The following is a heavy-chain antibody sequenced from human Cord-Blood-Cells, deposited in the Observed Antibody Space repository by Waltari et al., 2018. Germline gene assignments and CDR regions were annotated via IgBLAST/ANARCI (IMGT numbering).Heavy chain of an antibody. D-gene: IGHD6-19*01. J-gene: IGHJ4*02. Sequence: QVQLQQWGAGLLKPSETLSLTCAVYGGSFSGYYWSWIRQPPGKGLEWIGEINHSGNTNYNPSLKSRVTISVDTSKNQFSLKLSSVTAADTAVYYCARDGGAVAGNYWGQGTLVTVSS. CDR1: GGSFSGYY. CDR3: ARDGGAVAGNY. V-gene: IGHV4-34*01. CDR2: INHSGNT.